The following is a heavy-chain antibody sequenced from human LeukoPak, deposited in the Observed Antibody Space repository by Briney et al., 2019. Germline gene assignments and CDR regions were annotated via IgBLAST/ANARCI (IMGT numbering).Heavy chain of an antibody. J-gene: IGHJ4*02. Sequence: GGSLRLSCAASGFTFGSYWMHWVRQAPGKGLEWVSGINWNGGSTGYADSVKGRFTISRDNAKNSLYLQMNSLRAEDTALYYCARARDIVATIVPRGGVDYWGQGTLVTVSS. CDR1: GFTFGSYW. CDR2: INWNGGST. V-gene: IGHV3-20*04. D-gene: IGHD5-12*01. CDR3: ARARDIVATIVPRGGVDY.